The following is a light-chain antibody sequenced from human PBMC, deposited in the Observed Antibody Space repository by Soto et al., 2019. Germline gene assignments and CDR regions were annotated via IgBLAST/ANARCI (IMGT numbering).Light chain of an antibody. CDR2: EVS. CDR3: TSYTRSSTRV. Sequence: QSVLTQPASVSGSPGQSITISCTGTSSDVGGYNYVSWYQQHPGKAPKLMIYEVSNRPSGVSNRFSGSKSGNTASLTISGLQIEDEADYYCTSYTRSSTRVFGGGTKVTVL. V-gene: IGLV2-14*01. J-gene: IGLJ3*02. CDR1: SSDVGGYNY.